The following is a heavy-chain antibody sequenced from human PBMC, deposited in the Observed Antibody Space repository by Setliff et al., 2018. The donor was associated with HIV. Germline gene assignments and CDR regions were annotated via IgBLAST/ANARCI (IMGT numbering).Heavy chain of an antibody. J-gene: IGHJ4*02. Sequence: PSETLSLTCSVSGISINGYYWSWIRQSPRTRLEWIGYVSSIGNTNYNPSLKSRVTISVDTSKNQFSLQLNSVTAADTAVYFCARTRAPYFFDFWGQGAQVTV. D-gene: IGHD1-26*01. V-gene: IGHV4-4*08. CDR3: ARTRAPYFFDF. CDR2: VSSIGNT. CDR1: GISINGYY.